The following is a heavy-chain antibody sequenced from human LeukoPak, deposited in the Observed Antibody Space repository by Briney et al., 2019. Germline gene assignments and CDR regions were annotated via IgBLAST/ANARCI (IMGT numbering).Heavy chain of an antibody. Sequence: ASVKVSCKASGYTFTCYDMHWVRQAPGQGLEWMGCINPNSGGTNYAQKFQGRVTMTRDTSISTAYMELSRMRSDDTAVYYCARDQGSWSFNNWFDPWGQGTLVTVSS. CDR3: ARDQGSWSFNNWFDP. CDR2: INPNSGGT. CDR1: GYTFTCYD. D-gene: IGHD6-13*01. J-gene: IGHJ5*02. V-gene: IGHV1-2*02.